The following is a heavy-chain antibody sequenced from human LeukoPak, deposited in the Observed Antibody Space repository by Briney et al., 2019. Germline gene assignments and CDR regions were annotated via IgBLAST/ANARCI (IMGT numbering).Heavy chain of an antibody. D-gene: IGHD3-3*01. CDR3: ARGRYDFWSGYYRKRDWFDP. J-gene: IGHJ5*02. Sequence: SGTLSLTCAVYGGSFSGYYWSWIRQPPGKGLEWIGEINHSGSTNYNPSLKSRVTISVDTSKNQFSLKLSSVTAADTAVYYCARGRYDFWSGYYRKRDWFDPWGQGTLVTVSS. V-gene: IGHV4-34*01. CDR1: GGSFSGYY. CDR2: INHSGST.